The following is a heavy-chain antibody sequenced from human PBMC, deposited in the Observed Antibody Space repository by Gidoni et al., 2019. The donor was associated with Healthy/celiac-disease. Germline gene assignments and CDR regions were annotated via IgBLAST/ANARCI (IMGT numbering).Heavy chain of an antibody. J-gene: IGHJ1*01. V-gene: IGHV1-69*01. D-gene: IGHD6-6*01. CDR1: GGTFSSYA. CDR2: IIPILGTA. Sequence: QVQLVQSGAEVKKPGSSVKVSCKASGGTFSSYAISWVRQAPGQGLEWMGGIIPILGTANYAQKFQGRVTITADESTSTAYMELSSLRSEDTAVYYCAGRWSSSIAARPGEYFQHWGQGTLVTVSS. CDR3: AGRWSSSIAARPGEYFQH.